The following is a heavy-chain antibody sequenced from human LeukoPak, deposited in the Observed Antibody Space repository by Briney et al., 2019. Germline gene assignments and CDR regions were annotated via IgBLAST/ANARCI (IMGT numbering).Heavy chain of an antibody. J-gene: IGHJ5*02. CDR1: GFTFSSYW. Sequence: GSLSLSCAASGFTFSSYWMSWVRQAPGKGLEWVANIKQDGSEKYYVDSVKGRFTISRDNAKNSLYLQMNSLRAEDTAVYYCARARSSSWLDPWGQGTLVTVSS. D-gene: IGHD6-13*01. CDR2: IKQDGSEK. CDR3: ARARSSSWLDP. V-gene: IGHV3-7*01.